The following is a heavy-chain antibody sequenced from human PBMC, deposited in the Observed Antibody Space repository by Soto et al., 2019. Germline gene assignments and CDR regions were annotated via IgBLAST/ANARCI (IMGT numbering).Heavy chain of an antibody. V-gene: IGHV1-3*01. CDR2: INAANGDT. CDR3: TIFHSHGMDV. J-gene: IGHJ6*02. Sequence: QVELAQSGAEVKKPGASVKISCKTSGYDFIAYALHWVRQAPGQRPEWMGWINAANGDTKYSQKCQGRVTMTAATSASTGYLEMRSLKSDDTAVYYCTIFHSHGMDVWGQGTNVTVSS. CDR1: GYDFIAYA. D-gene: IGHD3-3*01.